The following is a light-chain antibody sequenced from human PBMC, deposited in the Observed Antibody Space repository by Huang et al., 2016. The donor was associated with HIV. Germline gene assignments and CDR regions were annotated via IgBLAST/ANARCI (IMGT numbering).Light chain of an antibody. CDR1: QSLTTN. CDR2: GAS. V-gene: IGKV3-15*01. J-gene: IGKJ2*01. Sequence: EVVMTQSPATLSVAPGESATLSCRASQSLTTNLAWYQQKPCQAPRLLIHGASTRATGIPARFSGSGSGTEFTLTISSLQYEDFAVYYCQQYNNWPLYTFGQGTKLEIK. CDR3: QQYNNWPLYT.